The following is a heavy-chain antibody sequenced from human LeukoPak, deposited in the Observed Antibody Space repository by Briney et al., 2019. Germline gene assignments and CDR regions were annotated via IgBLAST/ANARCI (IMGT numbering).Heavy chain of an antibody. J-gene: IGHJ4*02. Sequence: ASVKVSCKASGGTFSSYAISWVRQAPGQGLEWMGRIIPILGIANYAQKFQGRVTITADKSTSTAYMELSSLRSEDTAVYYCARLFNYYDNSGYYQYYFDYWGQGTLVTVSS. CDR3: ARLFNYYDNSGYYQYYFDY. CDR1: GGTFSSYA. V-gene: IGHV1-69*04. CDR2: IIPILGIA. D-gene: IGHD3-22*01.